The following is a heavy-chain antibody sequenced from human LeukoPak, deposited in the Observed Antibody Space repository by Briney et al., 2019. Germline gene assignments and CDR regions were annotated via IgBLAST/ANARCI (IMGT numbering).Heavy chain of an antibody. CDR3: AKTCGGDCYGAFDY. Sequence: GGSLGLSCAASGFTFSSYAMSWVRQAPGKGLEWVSAISGSGGSTYYADSVKGRFTISRDNSKNTLYLQMNSLRAEDTAVYYCAKTCGGDCYGAFDYWGQGTLVTVSS. V-gene: IGHV3-23*01. CDR2: ISGSGGST. CDR1: GFTFSSYA. J-gene: IGHJ4*02. D-gene: IGHD2-21*02.